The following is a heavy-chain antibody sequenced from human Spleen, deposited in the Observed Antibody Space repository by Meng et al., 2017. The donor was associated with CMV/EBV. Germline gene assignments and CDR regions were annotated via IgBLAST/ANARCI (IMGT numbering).Heavy chain of an antibody. D-gene: IGHD2-2*01. CDR1: GFTFSSYW. CDR3: ASYCSSTSCYLLRTFDY. J-gene: IGHJ4*02. V-gene: IGHV3-7*01. Sequence: GESLKISCAASGFTFSSYWMSWVRQAPGKGLEWVANINEDGSEKYYVDSVKGRFTISRDNAKNSLYLQMNSLRAEDTAVYYCASYCSSTSCYLLRTFDYWGQGTLVTVSS. CDR2: INEDGSEK.